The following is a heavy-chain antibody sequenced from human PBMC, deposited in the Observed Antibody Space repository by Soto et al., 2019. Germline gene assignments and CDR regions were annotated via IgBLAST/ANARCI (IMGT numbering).Heavy chain of an antibody. V-gene: IGHV3-33*01. D-gene: IGHD3-10*01. CDR3: ARSHDITMVRGVILSADAFDI. CDR2: IWYDESNK. J-gene: IGHJ3*02. Sequence: GGSLRLSCAASGFTFSSYGMHWVRQAPGKGLEWVAVIWYDESNKYYADSVKGRFTISRDNSKNTLYLQMNSLRAEDTAVYYCARSHDITMVRGVILSADAFDIWGQGTMVTVSS. CDR1: GFTFSSYG.